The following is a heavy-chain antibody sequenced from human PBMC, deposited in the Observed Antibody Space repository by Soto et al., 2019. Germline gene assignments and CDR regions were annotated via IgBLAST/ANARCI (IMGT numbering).Heavy chain of an antibody. CDR2: ISFDGNRV. D-gene: IGHD6-13*01. CDR3: ANLLTVAGAGTTHYYGFDV. J-gene: IGHJ6*02. Sequence: QVQLVEAGGGVVQPGRSLRLSCAASGFTFSVYPMHWVRQAPGKGLEWVAFISFDGNRVFYADSVKGRFTISRDNSKTTVYLQMNNLRPGDAAVYHCANLLTVAGAGTTHYYGFDVWGQGTTVTVS. V-gene: IGHV3-30-3*01. CDR1: GFTFSVYP.